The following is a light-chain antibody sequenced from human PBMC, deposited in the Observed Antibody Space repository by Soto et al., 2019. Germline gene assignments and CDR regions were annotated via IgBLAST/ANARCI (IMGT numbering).Light chain of an antibody. J-gene: IGKJ2*01. CDR1: QSVSSSY. V-gene: IGKV3-20*01. CDR3: QHYDKSPMYT. Sequence: EIVLTQSPGTLSLSPGERATLACSASQSVSSSYLAWYQQKPGQAPRLLIYDASSRPTGIPDRFSGSGSGTDFTLTISRLEPEDFAVYYCQHYDKSPMYTFGQGTKLEIK. CDR2: DAS.